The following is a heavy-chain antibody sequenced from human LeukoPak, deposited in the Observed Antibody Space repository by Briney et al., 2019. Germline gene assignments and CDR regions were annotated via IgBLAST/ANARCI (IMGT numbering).Heavy chain of an antibody. V-gene: IGHV4-61*02. CDR1: GGSISSGSYY. CDR2: IYTSGST. Sequence: SETLSLTCTVSGGSISSGSYYWSWIRQPAGKGLEWIGRIYTSGSTNYNPSLKGRVTISVDTSKNQFSLQLSSVTAADTAVYYCARDLRGGGFDYWGQGTLVTVSS. D-gene: IGHD4-23*01. J-gene: IGHJ4*02. CDR3: ARDLRGGGFDY.